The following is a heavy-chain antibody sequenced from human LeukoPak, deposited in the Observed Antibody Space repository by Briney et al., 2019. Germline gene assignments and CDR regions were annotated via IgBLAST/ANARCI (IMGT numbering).Heavy chain of an antibody. J-gene: IGHJ4*02. D-gene: IGHD6-19*01. CDR3: ARDVEQWLVRVYYFDY. Sequence: GGSLRLSCATSGSTLSTYSINWVRQAPGKGLEWVSYISSGSSTIYYADSVKGRFTISRDNAKNSLYLQMNSLRAEDTAVYYCARDVEQWLVRVYYFDYWGQGTLVTVSS. CDR2: ISSGSSTI. V-gene: IGHV3-48*01. CDR1: GSTLSTYS.